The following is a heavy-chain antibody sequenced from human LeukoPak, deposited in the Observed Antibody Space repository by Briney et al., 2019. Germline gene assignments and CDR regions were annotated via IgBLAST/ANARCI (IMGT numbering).Heavy chain of an antibody. D-gene: IGHD5-12*01. CDR1: GGSISSSSYY. CDR2: IYYSGST. Sequence: SETLSLTCTVSGGSISSSSYYWGWIRQPPGKGLEWIGSIYYSGSTYYNPSLKSRVTISVDTSKNQFSLKLSSVTAADTAVYYCARELTYGGYGGPLDYWGQGTLVTVSS. J-gene: IGHJ4*02. V-gene: IGHV4-39*07. CDR3: ARELTYGGYGGPLDY.